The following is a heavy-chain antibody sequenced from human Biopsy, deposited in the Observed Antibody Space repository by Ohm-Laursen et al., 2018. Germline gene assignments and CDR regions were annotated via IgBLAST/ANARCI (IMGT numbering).Heavy chain of an antibody. J-gene: IGHJ5*02. CDR3: ARHPTGFWFDP. Sequence: GTLSLTCTVSGGSISSYYWNWIRQPPGKGLEWVGYIYYSGSTNYNPSLKSRVSISVDTSKNQFSLNLNSVTAADTAVYYCARHPTGFWFDPWGQGTLVIVSS. V-gene: IGHV4-59*08. CDR1: GGSISSYY. CDR2: IYYSGST.